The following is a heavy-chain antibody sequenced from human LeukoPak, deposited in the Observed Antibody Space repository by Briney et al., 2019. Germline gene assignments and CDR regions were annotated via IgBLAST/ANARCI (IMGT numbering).Heavy chain of an antibody. J-gene: IGHJ4*02. CDR2: ISYDGSNK. Sequence: GGSLRLSCAASGFTFSSYGIHWVRRAPGKGLEWVAVISYDGSNKYYADSVKGRFTISRDNSKNTLYLQMNSLRAEDTAVYYCAKGGNYDFWSGYLSPEYWGQGTLVTVSS. D-gene: IGHD3-3*01. CDR1: GFTFSSYG. V-gene: IGHV3-30*18. CDR3: AKGGNYDFWSGYLSPEY.